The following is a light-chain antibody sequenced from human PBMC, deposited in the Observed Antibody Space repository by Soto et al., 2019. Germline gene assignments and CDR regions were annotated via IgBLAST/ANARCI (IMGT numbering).Light chain of an antibody. CDR2: AAS. Sequence: DIQMTQSPSSLSASVGDRVTITCRASQSISSYLNWYQQKPGKAPKLLIYAASSLQSGVPSRFSGSGSGTDFTLTISSLQPEDFATYYSQQDNNTPSPFGQRTNVDIK. CDR3: QQDNNTPSP. J-gene: IGKJ2*01. CDR1: QSISSY. V-gene: IGKV1-39*01.